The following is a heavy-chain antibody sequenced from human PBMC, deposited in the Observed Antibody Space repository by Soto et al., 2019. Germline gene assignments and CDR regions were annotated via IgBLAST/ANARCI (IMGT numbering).Heavy chain of an antibody. D-gene: IGHD4-17*01. Sequence: GGSLRLSCAASGFLFSSYGMHWVRQAPGKGLEWLAVICFDGGNKFYADSVGGRFTISRDNSKNTLYLHMNSLRAEETAFYYCARTHDYSDYGALSPWGQGTLVTVSS. J-gene: IGHJ5*02. CDR1: GFLFSSYG. CDR3: ARTHDYSDYGALSP. V-gene: IGHV3-33*01. CDR2: ICFDGGNK.